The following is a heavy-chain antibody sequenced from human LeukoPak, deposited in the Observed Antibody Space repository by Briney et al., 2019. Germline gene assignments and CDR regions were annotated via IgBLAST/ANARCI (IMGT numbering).Heavy chain of an antibody. CDR3: TTAPRSSGANGYYYGMDV. Sequence: GSLRLSCAASGFTFSGSAMHWVRQASGKGLEWVGRIRSKANSYATAYAASVKGRFTISRDDSKNTAYLQMNSLKTEDTAVYYCTTAPRSSGANGYYYGMDVWGQGTTVTVSS. D-gene: IGHD2-8*01. V-gene: IGHV3-73*01. J-gene: IGHJ6*02. CDR2: IRSKANSYAT. CDR1: GFTFSGSA.